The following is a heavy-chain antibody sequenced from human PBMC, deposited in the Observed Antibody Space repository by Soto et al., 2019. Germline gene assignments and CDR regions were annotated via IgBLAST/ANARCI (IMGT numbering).Heavy chain of an antibody. Sequence: EVQLVETGGGLIQPGGSLRLSCAASGFTVNTNYMSWVRQAPGKGLEWVSVIFSGGDTYYADSVKGRFTISRDNSKNTLYLQMNTLRGEDTAVYYCARGGGCYNWWSYYFDYWGQGTLVTVSS. CDR1: GFTVNTNY. CDR3: ARGGGCYNWWSYYFDY. J-gene: IGHJ4*02. D-gene: IGHD2-21*01. CDR2: IFSGGDT. V-gene: IGHV3-53*02.